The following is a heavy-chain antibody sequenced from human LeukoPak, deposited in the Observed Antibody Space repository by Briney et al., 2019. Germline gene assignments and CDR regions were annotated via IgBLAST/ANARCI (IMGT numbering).Heavy chain of an antibody. CDR1: GFTVSSNY. CDR2: IYSGGST. V-gene: IGHV3-66*02. CDR3: ASTSRPNYYYYYMDV. J-gene: IGHJ6*03. Sequence: PGGSLRLSCAASGFTVSSNYMSWVRQAPGKGLEWVSVIYSGGSTYYADSVKGRFTISRDNSKNTLYLQMNSLRAEDTAVYYCASTSRPNYYYYYMDVWGKGTTVTVSS.